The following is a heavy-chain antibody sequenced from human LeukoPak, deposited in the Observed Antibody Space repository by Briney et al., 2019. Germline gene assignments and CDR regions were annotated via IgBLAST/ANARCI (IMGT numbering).Heavy chain of an antibody. J-gene: IGHJ5*02. Sequence: ASVKVSCKASGYTFTSYDINWVRQATGLGLEWMGWMNPNSGNTGYAQKFQGRVTMTRNTSISTAYMELSSLRSEDTAVYYCARGLAKDIVVVVAAFWFDPWGQGTLVTVSS. V-gene: IGHV1-8*01. CDR2: MNPNSGNT. CDR1: GYTFTSYD. D-gene: IGHD2-15*01. CDR3: ARGLAKDIVVVVAAFWFDP.